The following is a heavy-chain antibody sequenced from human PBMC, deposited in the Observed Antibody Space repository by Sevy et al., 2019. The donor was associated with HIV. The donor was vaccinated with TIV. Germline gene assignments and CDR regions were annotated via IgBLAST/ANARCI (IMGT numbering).Heavy chain of an antibody. CDR2: ISGSGGST. V-gene: IGHV3-23*01. J-gene: IGHJ6*03. CDR3: AKDGYAVVYAIYYYYYYMDV. CDR1: GFTFSSYA. D-gene: IGHD2-8*02. Sequence: GGSLRLSCAASGFTFSSYAMSWVRQAPGKGLEWVSAISGSGGSTYYADSVKGRFTISRDNSKNTLYLQMNSLRAEDTAVYYCAKDGYAVVYAIYYYYYYMDVWGKGTTVTVSS.